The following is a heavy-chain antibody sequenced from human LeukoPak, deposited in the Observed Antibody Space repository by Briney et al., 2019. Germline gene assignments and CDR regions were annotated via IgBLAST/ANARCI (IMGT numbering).Heavy chain of an antibody. CDR3: ATRYCTTTTCDAMDY. CDR1: GFTFSTYT. J-gene: IGHJ4*02. Sequence: GGSLRLSCAASGFTFSTYTMNWVRQAPGKGLEWVSSIDASGTSIHHADSVKGRFAISRDNAKSSLYLQINSLRAEDTAVYYCATRYCTTTTCDAMDYWGQGTLVTVSS. D-gene: IGHD2-2*01. CDR2: IDASGTSI. V-gene: IGHV3-21*01.